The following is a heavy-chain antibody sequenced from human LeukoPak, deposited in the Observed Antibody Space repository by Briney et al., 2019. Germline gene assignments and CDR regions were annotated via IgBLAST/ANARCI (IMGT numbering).Heavy chain of an antibody. Sequence: GESLQISCRGSGYIFTSYWIAWVRQLPGKGLEWMGIIYPGDSDTRYSPSFQGQVTISVDKSISTAYLQWSSLKASDTAMYYCARRGYSGYDYPYWGQGTLVTVSS. CDR3: ARRGYSGYDYPY. CDR2: IYPGDSDT. V-gene: IGHV5-51*01. CDR1: GYIFTSYW. D-gene: IGHD5-12*01. J-gene: IGHJ4*02.